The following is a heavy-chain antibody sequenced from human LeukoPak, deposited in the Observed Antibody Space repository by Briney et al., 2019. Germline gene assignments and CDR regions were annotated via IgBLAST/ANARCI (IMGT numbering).Heavy chain of an antibody. D-gene: IGHD2-15*01. Sequence: PGGSLRLPCAASGFTFSSYAMSWVRQALGKGLEWVSVISGSGGGTHYADSVKGRFTLSRDNSKNNVFLQMNSLRAEDTAVYYCAKSIGGVVVVAADFWGQGTLVTVSS. CDR1: GFTFSSYA. CDR2: ISGSGGGT. J-gene: IGHJ4*02. V-gene: IGHV3-23*01. CDR3: AKSIGGVVVVAADF.